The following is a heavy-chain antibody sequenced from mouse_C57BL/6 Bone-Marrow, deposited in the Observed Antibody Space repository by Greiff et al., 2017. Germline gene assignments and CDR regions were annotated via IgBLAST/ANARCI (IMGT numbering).Heavy chain of an antibody. D-gene: IGHD1-1*01. V-gene: IGHV5-2*01. Sequence: EVNLVESGGGLVQPGESLKLSCESNEYEFPSHDMSWVRKTPEKRLELVAAINSDGGSPYYPDTMESRFIISIANTKKTLNMQMSRLRSEDTALYYCARYYYGGFDVWGTGTTVTVSS. CDR1: EYEFPSHD. CDR3: ARYYYGGFDV. CDR2: INSDGGSP. J-gene: IGHJ1*03.